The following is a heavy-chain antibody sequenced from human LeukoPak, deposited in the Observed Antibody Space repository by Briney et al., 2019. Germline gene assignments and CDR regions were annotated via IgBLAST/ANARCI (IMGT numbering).Heavy chain of an antibody. CDR1: GYTFTGYY. D-gene: IGHD1-1*01. J-gene: IGHJ4*02. CDR3: ARSPRGNRVRQLNFDY. CDR2: INPNSGGT. V-gene: IGHV1-2*06. Sequence: GASVKVSCKASGYTFTGYYMHWVRQAPGQGLEWMGRINPNSGGTNYAQKFQGRVTMTRDTSISTAYMELSRLRSDDTAVYYCARSPRGNRVRQLNFDYWGQGTLVTVSS.